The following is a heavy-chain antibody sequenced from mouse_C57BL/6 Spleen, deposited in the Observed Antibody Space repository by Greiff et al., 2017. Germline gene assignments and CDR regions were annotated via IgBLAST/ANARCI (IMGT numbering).Heavy chain of an antibody. CDR2: IYPGGGYT. J-gene: IGHJ2*01. V-gene: IGHV1-63*01. CDR3: ARGDYYGSSYDFDY. Sequence: VKLVESGAELVRPGTSVKMSCKASGYTFTNYWIGWAKQRPGHGLEWIGDIYPGGGYTNYNEKFKSKATLTVDTSSSTAYMQLSSLTSEDSAVYYCARGDYYGSSYDFDYWGQGTTLTVSS. CDR1: GYTFTNYW. D-gene: IGHD1-1*01.